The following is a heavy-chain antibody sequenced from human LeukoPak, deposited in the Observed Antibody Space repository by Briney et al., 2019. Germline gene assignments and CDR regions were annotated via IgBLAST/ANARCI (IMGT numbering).Heavy chain of an antibody. Sequence: PGGSLRLSCAASGFTFSSYSMNWVRQAPGKGLEWVSYISSSSSSIYYADSVKGRFTISRDNAKNSLYLQMNSLRDEDAAVYYCARGLRGFGSGSDGGYWGQGTLVTVSS. D-gene: IGHD3-10*01. V-gene: IGHV3-48*02. CDR1: GFTFSSYS. CDR3: ARGLRGFGSGSDGGY. J-gene: IGHJ4*02. CDR2: ISSSSSSI.